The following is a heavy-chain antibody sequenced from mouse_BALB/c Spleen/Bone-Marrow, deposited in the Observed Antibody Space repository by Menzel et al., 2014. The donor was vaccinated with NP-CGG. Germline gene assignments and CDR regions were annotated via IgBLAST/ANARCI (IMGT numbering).Heavy chain of an antibody. CDR3: ARYDGYFDY. V-gene: IGHV1-54*01. CDR2: INPGSGST. CDR1: GYAFTDYL. D-gene: IGHD2-3*01. Sequence: VQRVESGAELVRPGTSVKVSCKASGYAFTDYLMEWLKQRPGQGLEWIGVINPGSGSTNYNEKFKDKATLTADKSSSTPYMQLSSLTSDDSAVYFCARYDGYFDYWGQGTILTVSS. J-gene: IGHJ2*01.